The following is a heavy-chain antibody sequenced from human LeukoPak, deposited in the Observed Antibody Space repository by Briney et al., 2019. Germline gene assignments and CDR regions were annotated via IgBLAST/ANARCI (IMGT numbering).Heavy chain of an antibody. CDR2: IYYSGST. V-gene: IGHV4-59*01. J-gene: IGHJ4*02. Sequence: PSETLSLTCTVSGGSISSYYWSWIRQPPGKGLEWIGYIYYSGSTNYNPSLKSRVTISVDTSKNQFSLKLSSVTAADTAVYYCASLDYDFWTGFDYWGQGTLVTVSS. D-gene: IGHD3-3*01. CDR1: GGSISSYY. CDR3: ASLDYDFWTGFDY.